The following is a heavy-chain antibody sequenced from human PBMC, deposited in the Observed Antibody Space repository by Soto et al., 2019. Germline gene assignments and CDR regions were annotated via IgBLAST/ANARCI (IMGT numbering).Heavy chain of an antibody. Sequence: EVQLVESGGGLVQPGGSLRLSCAASGFTFSSYWMSWVRQAPGKGLEWVANIKQDGSEKYYVDSVKGRFTISRDNDKNSLYLQMNSLRAEDTAVYYCARVMGKYCSSTSCRGGMDVWGQGTTVTVSS. V-gene: IGHV3-7*03. CDR3: ARVMGKYCSSTSCRGGMDV. J-gene: IGHJ6*02. D-gene: IGHD2-2*01. CDR1: GFTFSSYW. CDR2: IKQDGSEK.